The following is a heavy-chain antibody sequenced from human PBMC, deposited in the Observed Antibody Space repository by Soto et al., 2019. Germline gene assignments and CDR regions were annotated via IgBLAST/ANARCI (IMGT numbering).Heavy chain of an antibody. D-gene: IGHD3-10*01. CDR2: IYYSGST. CDR3: AGYGSGSSNWFDP. CDR1: GGSISSYY. J-gene: IGHJ5*02. V-gene: IGHV4-59*01. Sequence: KPSETLSLTCTVSGGSISSYYWSWIRQPPGKGLEWIGYIYYSGSTNYNPSLKSRVTISVDTSKNQFSLELSSVTAADTAVYYCAGYGSGSSNWFDPWGQGTLVTVSS.